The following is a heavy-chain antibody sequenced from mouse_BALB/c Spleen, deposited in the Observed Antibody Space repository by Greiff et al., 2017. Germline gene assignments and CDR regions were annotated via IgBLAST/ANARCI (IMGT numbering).Heavy chain of an antibody. CDR1: GYTFTDYN. Sequence: EVQLQESGPELVKPGASVKISCKASGYTFTDYNMHWVKQSHGKSLEWIGYIYPYNGGTGYNQKFKSKATLTVDNSSSTAYMELRSLTSEDSAVYYFARNYSEPAFDYWGQGTTLTVSS. V-gene: IGHV1S29*02. J-gene: IGHJ2*01. D-gene: IGHD2-1*01. CDR2: IYPYNGGT. CDR3: ARNYSEPAFDY.